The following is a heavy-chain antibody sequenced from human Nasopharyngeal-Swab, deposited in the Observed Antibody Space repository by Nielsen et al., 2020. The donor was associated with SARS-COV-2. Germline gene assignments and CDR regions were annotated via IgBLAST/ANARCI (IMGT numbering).Heavy chain of an antibody. V-gene: IGHV4-39*01. CDR1: GGSISSSSYY. D-gene: IGHD3-22*01. J-gene: IGHJ5*02. Sequence: SETLSLTCTVSGGSISSSSYYWGWIRQPPGKGLEWIGSIYYSGSTYYNPSLKSRVTISVDTSKNQFSLKLSSVTAADTAVYYCARPYYDSSGYDAWFDPWGQGTLVTVSP. CDR2: IYYSGST. CDR3: ARPYYDSSGYDAWFDP.